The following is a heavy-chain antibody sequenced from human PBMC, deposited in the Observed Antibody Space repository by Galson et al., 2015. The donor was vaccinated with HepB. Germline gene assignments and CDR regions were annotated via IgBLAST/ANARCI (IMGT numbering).Heavy chain of an antibody. CDR2: IYTSGST. V-gene: IGHV4-61*02. CDR3: ARDSGYWYFDL. Sequence: TLSLTCTVSGGSISSGSYYWSWIRQPAGKGLEWIGRIYTSGSTNYNPSLKSRVTISVDTSKSQFSLKLSSVTAADTAVYYCARDSGYWYFDLWGRGTLVTVSS. J-gene: IGHJ2*01. D-gene: IGHD6-19*01. CDR1: GGSISSGSYY.